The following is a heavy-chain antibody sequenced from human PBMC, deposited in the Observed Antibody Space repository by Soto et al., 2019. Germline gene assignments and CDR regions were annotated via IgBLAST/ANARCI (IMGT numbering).Heavy chain of an antibody. J-gene: IGHJ4*02. Sequence: EVQRVQSGAEVKKPGESLKISCKGSGYSFTNYWIGWVRQMPGKGLEWMGIIQPGDSDTTYSPSFQGQVTISADKSINTAYLQWSSLKASDTAMYYCARLRISSGWSDFDYWGQGTLVTVSS. CDR1: GYSFTNYW. V-gene: IGHV5-51*01. CDR3: ARLRISSGWSDFDY. D-gene: IGHD6-19*01. CDR2: IQPGDSDT.